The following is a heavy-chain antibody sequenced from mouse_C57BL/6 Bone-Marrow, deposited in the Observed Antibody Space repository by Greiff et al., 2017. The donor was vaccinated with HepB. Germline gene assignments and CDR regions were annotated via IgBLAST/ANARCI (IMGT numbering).Heavy chain of an antibody. CDR2: ISSGGSYT. D-gene: IGHD1-1*01. V-gene: IGHV5-6*02. J-gene: IGHJ2*01. CDR3: ARRGLGLLLDY. CDR1: GFTFSSYG. Sequence: EVKLMESGGDLVKPGGSLKLSCAASGFTFSSYGMSWVRQTPDKRLEWVATISSGGSYTYYPDSVKGRFTISRDNAKNTLYLQMSSLKSEDTAMYYCARRGLGLLLDYWGQGTTLTVSS.